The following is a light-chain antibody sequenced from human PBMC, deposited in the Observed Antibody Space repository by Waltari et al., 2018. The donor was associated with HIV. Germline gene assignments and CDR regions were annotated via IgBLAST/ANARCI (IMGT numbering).Light chain of an antibody. J-gene: IGLJ2*01. CDR3: AAWDGSLNGHVV. CDR2: SNK. V-gene: IGLV1-44*01. Sequence: QSVLTQPPSASGTPGQRVTISCSGSSPNIGSNTVNWYQQLPGTAPKLLIYSNKQRPSGVPDRFSGSKSGTSASLAISGLQSEDEADYYCAAWDGSLNGHVVFGGGTKLTVL. CDR1: SPNIGSNT.